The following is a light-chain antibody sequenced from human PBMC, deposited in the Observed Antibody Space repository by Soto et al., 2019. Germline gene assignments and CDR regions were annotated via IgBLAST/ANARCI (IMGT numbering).Light chain of an antibody. Sequence: EIVLTQSPGTLSLSPGERATLSCRASQSVSSNFLAWYQQKPGQAPRLLIYGASSRATGIPDRFSGSGSGTYFPLTISRLAPEDFAVYYCQHYGSSSWTFGQGPKVEIK. CDR3: QHYGSSSWT. CDR1: QSVSSNF. J-gene: IGKJ1*01. V-gene: IGKV3-20*01. CDR2: GAS.